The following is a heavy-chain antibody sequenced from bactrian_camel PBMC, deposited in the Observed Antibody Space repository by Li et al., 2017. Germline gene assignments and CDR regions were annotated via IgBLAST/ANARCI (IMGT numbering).Heavy chain of an antibody. Sequence: HVQLVESGGGSVQAGGSLKLSCAASTDAGTRLCMGWFRQVPGKGREEVATIGTEGTPWYIDSVKGRFTISRDNAKNTLYLQLNSLKTEDTAMYYCTKETAWVGYHEFAEHWGQGTQVTVS. V-gene: IGHV3S57*01. CDR3: TKETAWVGYHEFAEH. CDR2: IGTEGTP. J-gene: IGHJ4*01. D-gene: IGHD3*01. CDR1: TDAGTRLC.